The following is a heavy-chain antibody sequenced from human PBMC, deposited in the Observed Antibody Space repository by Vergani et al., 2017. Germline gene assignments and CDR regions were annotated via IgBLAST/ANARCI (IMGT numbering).Heavy chain of an antibody. J-gene: IGHJ6*02. Sequence: QVQLVQSGAEVKKPGASVKVSCKASGYTFTSYYMHWVRQAPGQGLEWMGIINPSGGSTSYAQKFQGRVTMTRDTSTSTVYMELSSLRSEDTAMYYCARDLGYCSSTSCYTYYYYGMDVWGQGTTVTVSS. CDR1: GYTFTSYY. V-gene: IGHV1-46*03. CDR2: INPSGGST. CDR3: ARDLGYCSSTSCYTYYYYGMDV. D-gene: IGHD2-2*02.